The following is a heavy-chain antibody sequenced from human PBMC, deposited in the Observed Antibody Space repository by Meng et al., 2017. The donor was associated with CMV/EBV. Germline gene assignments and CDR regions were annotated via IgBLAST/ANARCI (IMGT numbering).Heavy chain of an antibody. CDR2: IRYDGSNK. CDR1: GFTFSSYG. J-gene: IGHJ4*02. V-gene: IGHV3-30*02. CDR3: ARVQVWYQLLYYFDY. Sequence: GESLKISCAASGFTFSSYGMHWVRQAPGKGLEWVAFIRYDGSNKYYADSVKGRFTISRDNSKNTLYLQMNSLRAEDTAVYYCARVQVWYQLLYYFDYWGQGTLVTVSS. D-gene: IGHD2-2*01.